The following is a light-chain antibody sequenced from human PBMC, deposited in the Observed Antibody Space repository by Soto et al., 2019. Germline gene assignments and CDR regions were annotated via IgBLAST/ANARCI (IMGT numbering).Light chain of an antibody. CDR1: QSLVYVDGNTY. CDR2: KAS. Sequence: DVVMTQSPLSLAVAPGQAASISCRSSQSLVYVDGNTYLSWFQQRPGQSPRRLIYKASNRDSGVADKFAGSGSGSEFTLTISRVEAEDVGFYYCMQGTHVPLVFGGGTKVEI. J-gene: IGKJ4*01. CDR3: MQGTHVPLV. V-gene: IGKV2-30*01.